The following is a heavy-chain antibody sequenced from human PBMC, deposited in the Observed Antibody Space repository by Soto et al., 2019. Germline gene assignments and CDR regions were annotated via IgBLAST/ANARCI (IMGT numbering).Heavy chain of an antibody. CDR2: IFPLTDIP. CDR1: GGTFRNYP. Sequence: QVQLVQSGTEVKKPGSSVKVSCKASGGTFRNYPINWVRQAPGQGLEWMGSIFPLTDIPDYAQNFQARLTISADKSTSTAYMELSSLTSDDTAMYFWASGPLVVLNYFESWGQGTLVTVSS. J-gene: IGHJ4*02. CDR3: ASGPLVVLNYFES. V-gene: IGHV1-69*02.